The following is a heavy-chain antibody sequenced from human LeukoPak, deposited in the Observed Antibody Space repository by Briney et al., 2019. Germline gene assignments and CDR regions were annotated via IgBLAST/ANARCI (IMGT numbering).Heavy chain of an antibody. CDR2: IYYRGST. Sequence: SETLSLICTVSGGSISSYYWSWIRQPPGKGLEWIGYIYYRGSTNYNPSLKSRVTISVDTSKNQFSLKLSSVTAADTAVYYCARDGPRLPAAYTYGMDVWGQGTTVTVSS. CDR1: GGSISSYY. D-gene: IGHD5-12*01. V-gene: IGHV4-59*01. J-gene: IGHJ6*02. CDR3: ARDGPRLPAAYTYGMDV.